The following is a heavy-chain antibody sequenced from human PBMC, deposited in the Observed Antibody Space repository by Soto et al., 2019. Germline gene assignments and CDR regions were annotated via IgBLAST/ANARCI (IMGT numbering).Heavy chain of an antibody. V-gene: IGHV4-31*03. CDR3: ARWSYLELVFFDY. CDR1: GGSISSGGYY. Sequence: QVQLQESGPGLVKPSQTLSLTCTVSGGSISSGGYYWSWIRQHPGKGLEWIGYIYYSGSTYYNPSLKSRVTLSVDTSKNQFSLKLSSVTAADTAVYYCARWSYLELVFFDYWGQGTLVTVSS. J-gene: IGHJ4*02. D-gene: IGHD1-7*01. CDR2: IYYSGST.